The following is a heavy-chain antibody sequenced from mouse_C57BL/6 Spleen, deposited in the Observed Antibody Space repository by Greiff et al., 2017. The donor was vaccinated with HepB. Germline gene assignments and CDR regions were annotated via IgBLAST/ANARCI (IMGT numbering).Heavy chain of an antibody. J-gene: IGHJ1*03. CDR2: IYPGDGDT. V-gene: IGHV1-82*01. D-gene: IGHD2-3*01. CDR1: GYAFSSSW. Sequence: QVQLQQSGPELVKPGASVKISCKASGYAFSSSWMNWVKQRPGKGLEWIGRIYPGDGDTNYNGKFKGKATLTADKSSSTADMQLSSLTSEDSAVYFCARRDGYGDFDVWGTGTTVTVSS. CDR3: ARRDGYGDFDV.